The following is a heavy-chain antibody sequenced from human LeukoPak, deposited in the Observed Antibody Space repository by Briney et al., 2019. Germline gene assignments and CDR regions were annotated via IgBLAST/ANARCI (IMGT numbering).Heavy chain of an antibody. J-gene: IGHJ4*02. V-gene: IGHV4-59*01. CDR3: ARGLYRPTVYFDY. CDR1: GGSISSYY. CDR2: IYYSGST. D-gene: IGHD4-17*01. Sequence: SETLSLTCTVSGGSISSYYWSWTRQPPGKGLEWIGYIYYSGSTNYNPSLKSRVTISVDTSKNQFSLKLSSVTAADTAVYYCARGLYRPTVYFDYWGQGTLVTVSS.